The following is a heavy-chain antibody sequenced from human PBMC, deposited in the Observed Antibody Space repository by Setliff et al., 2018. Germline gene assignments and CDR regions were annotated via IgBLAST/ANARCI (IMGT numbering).Heavy chain of an antibody. V-gene: IGHV3-7*01. CDR3: ARDPFGNPVFDP. CDR1: GFTFSTYW. CDR2: IKQDGSEK. D-gene: IGHD3-10*01. J-gene: IGHJ5*02. Sequence: LRLSCAASGFTFSTYWMSWVRQAPGKGLEWVANIKQDGSEKYYVDSVKGRFSISRDNAKNSLYLQMNSLRAEDTAVYYCARDPFGNPVFDPWGQGTLVTVSS.